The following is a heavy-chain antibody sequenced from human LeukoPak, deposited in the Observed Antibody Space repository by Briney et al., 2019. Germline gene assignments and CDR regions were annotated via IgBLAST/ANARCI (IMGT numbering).Heavy chain of an antibody. V-gene: IGHV3-48*03. J-gene: IGHJ4*02. CDR1: GFTFSSFE. CDR3: ARGDGSSGWYLDY. D-gene: IGHD6-19*01. CDR2: ITVSGSSK. Sequence: GGSLRLSCAVSGFTFSSFEMNWVRQAPGKGLEWVSYITVSGSSKYYADSVKGRFTISRDNAKNSLYLQMNSLRAEETAVYYCARGDGSSGWYLDYWGQGTLVTVSS.